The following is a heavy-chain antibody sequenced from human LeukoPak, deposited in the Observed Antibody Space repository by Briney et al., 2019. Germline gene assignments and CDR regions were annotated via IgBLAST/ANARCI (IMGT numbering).Heavy chain of an antibody. J-gene: IGHJ4*02. Sequence: ASVKVSCKASGYTFTSYGISWVRQAPGQGLEWMGWISAYNGNTNYAQKLQGRVTMTTDTSTSTAYMEVRSLRSDDTAVYYCARATGFGSGIAGARGAPKYYFDYWGQGTLVTVSS. D-gene: IGHD6-13*01. CDR2: ISAYNGNT. CDR3: ARATGFGSGIAGARGAPKYYFDY. V-gene: IGHV1-18*01. CDR1: GYTFTSYG.